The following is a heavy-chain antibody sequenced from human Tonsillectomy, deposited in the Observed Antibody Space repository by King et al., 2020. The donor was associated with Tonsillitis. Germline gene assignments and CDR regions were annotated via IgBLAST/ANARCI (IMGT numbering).Heavy chain of an antibody. CDR1: GFTFSSYA. J-gene: IGHJ4*02. CDR2: ISHDGSNT. V-gene: IGHV3-30-3*01. Sequence: VQLVESGGGVVQPGRFLRLSCAASGFTFSSYAMHWVRQSQGKGLEGVAVISHDGSNTYYTSSVKCRCTISRDKSTNTLFLQMNGLRTEDTALYYCAKDPGAQDHFDYWGQGDLVTVSS. CDR3: AKDPGAQDHFDY.